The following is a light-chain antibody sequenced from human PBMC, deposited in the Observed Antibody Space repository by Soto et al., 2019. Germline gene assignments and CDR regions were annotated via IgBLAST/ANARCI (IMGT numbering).Light chain of an antibody. J-gene: IGKJ4*01. V-gene: IGKV3-20*01. Sequence: EVVLTQSPGTLTLSPGERATLSCRASQSVSSSYLAWHQQKPGQAPRLHIYGASSRATGIPDRFSGSGSGTDFTLTISRLEPEDSALYYCQQYGSSPPLTFGGGTKVEI. CDR1: QSVSSSY. CDR2: GAS. CDR3: QQYGSSPPLT.